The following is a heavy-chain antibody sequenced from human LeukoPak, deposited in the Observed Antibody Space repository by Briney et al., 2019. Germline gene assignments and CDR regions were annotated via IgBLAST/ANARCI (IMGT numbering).Heavy chain of an antibody. D-gene: IGHD6-19*01. CDR1: GYTFTGYY. CDR3: ARDRIAVAGFYYYYMDV. J-gene: IGHJ6*03. CDR2: INPNSGGT. Sequence: ASVKVSCKASGYTFTGYYMHWVRQAPGQGLEWMGWINPNSGGTNYAQKFQGRVTMTRDTSISTAYMELSRLRSDDTAVYYCARDRIAVAGFYYYYMDVWGKETTVTVSS. V-gene: IGHV1-2*02.